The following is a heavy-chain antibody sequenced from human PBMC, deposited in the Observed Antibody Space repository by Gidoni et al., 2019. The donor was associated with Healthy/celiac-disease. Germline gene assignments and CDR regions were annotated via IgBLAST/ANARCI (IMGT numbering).Heavy chain of an antibody. Sequence: EVQLVESGGVVVQPGGSLRLSCAASGCTFDDYTMHWVRQAPGKGLEWVSLISWDGGSTYYADSVKGRFTISRDNSKNSLYLQMNSLRTEDTALYYCAKDRSYYDSSGEYYFDYWGQGTLVTVSS. CDR1: GCTFDDYT. J-gene: IGHJ4*02. V-gene: IGHV3-43*01. CDR3: AKDRSYYDSSGEYYFDY. D-gene: IGHD3-22*01. CDR2: ISWDGGST.